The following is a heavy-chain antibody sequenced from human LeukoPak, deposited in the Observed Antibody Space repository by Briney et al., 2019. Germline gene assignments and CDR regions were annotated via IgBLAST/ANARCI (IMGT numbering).Heavy chain of an antibody. D-gene: IGHD1-14*01. CDR1: GFTFSSYA. J-gene: IGHJ4*02. V-gene: IGHV3-30*01. CDR3: ARGSRYYFDY. CDR2: ISYDGSNK. Sequence: GRSLRLSCAASGFTFSSYAMHWVRQAPGKGLEWVAVISYDGSNKYYADSVKGRFTIFRDNSKNTLYLQMNSLRAEDTAVYYCARGSRYYFDYWGQGTLVTVSS.